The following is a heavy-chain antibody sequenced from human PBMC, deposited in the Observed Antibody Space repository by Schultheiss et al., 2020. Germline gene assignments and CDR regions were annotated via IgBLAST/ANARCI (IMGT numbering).Heavy chain of an antibody. D-gene: IGHD6-13*01. CDR1: GYTFTGYY. CDR2: INPNSGGT. Sequence: GESLKISCKASGYTFTGYYMHWVRQAPGQGLEWMGRINPNSGGTNYAQKFQGRVTMTRDTSISTAYMELSRLRSDDTAVYYCARDSSGSSSWDPWGQGTLVTVSS. J-gene: IGHJ5*02. V-gene: IGHV1-2*06. CDR3: ARDSSGSSSWDP.